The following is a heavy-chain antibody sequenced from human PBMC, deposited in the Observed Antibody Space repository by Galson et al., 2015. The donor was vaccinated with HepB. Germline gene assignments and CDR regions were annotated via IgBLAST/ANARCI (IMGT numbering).Heavy chain of an antibody. CDR3: AHSHFMEWFQGDKKDWFDP. CDR1: GFSLNNRGVG. D-gene: IGHD3-3*01. V-gene: IGHV2-5*01. Sequence: PALVKPTQTLTLTCSFSGFSLNNRGVGVGWIRQPPGKALEWLALIYWNDDKRYSPSLKGRLTITRDTSKNQEVLTLTNVDPVDSGTYYCAHSHFMEWFQGDKKDWFDPWGQGILVTVSS. CDR2: IYWNDDK. J-gene: IGHJ5*02.